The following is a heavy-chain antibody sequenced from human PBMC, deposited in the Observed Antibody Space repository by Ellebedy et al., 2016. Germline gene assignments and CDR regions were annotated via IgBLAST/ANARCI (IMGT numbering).Heavy chain of an antibody. J-gene: IGHJ6*02. D-gene: IGHD5/OR15-5a*01. CDR3: ASLPHYGMDV. V-gene: IGHV3-48*01. Sequence: GESLKISXAASGFTFSSYAMSWVRQAPGKGLEWISYISSSSSTIFDADSVKGRFTISRDNSKNTLYLQMNSLRAEDTAVYYCASLPHYGMDVWGQGTTVTVSS. CDR2: ISSSSSTI. CDR1: GFTFSSYA.